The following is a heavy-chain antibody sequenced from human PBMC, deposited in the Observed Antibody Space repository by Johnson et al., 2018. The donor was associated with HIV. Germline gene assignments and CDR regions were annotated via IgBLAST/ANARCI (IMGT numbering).Heavy chain of an antibody. Sequence: QVQLVESGGGVVQPGRSLRLSCAASGFTFSSYGMHWVRQAPGKGLEWVAVISYDGSNKYYADSVKGRFTISRDNSKNTLYLQMNSLRAEDTAVYYCAKFVGAGSYDAFDIWGPGTMVTVSS. V-gene: IGHV3-30*18. CDR1: GFTFSSYG. J-gene: IGHJ3*02. D-gene: IGHD1-26*01. CDR3: AKFVGAGSYDAFDI. CDR2: ISYDGSNK.